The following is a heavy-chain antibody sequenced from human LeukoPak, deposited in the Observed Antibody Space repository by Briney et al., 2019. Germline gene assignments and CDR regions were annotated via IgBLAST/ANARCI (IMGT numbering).Heavy chain of an antibody. CDR1: GFTFADYA. CDR3: AKAPLRVVATTFDY. J-gene: IGHJ4*02. Sequence: GGSLRLSCAASGFTFADYAMYWVRQAPGKGLEWVSGIDWNSGSIGYADSVKGRFTISRDNAKNSLYLQMNSLRVEDTAVYYCAKAPLRVVATTFDYWGQGTLVTVSS. D-gene: IGHD5-12*01. V-gene: IGHV3-9*01. CDR2: IDWNSGSI.